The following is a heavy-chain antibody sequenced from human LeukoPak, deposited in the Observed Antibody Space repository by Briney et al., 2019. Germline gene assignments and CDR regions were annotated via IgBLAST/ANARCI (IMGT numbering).Heavy chain of an antibody. CDR3: AKDDTGYSSGWLVL. Sequence: PGGSLRLSCAASGFTFSSYAMSWVRQAPGKGLEWVSAISGSGGSTYYADSVKGRFTISRDNSKNTLYLQMNSLRAEDTAVYYCAKDDTGYSSGWLVLWGQGTLVTVSS. CDR2: ISGSGGST. CDR1: GFTFSSYA. J-gene: IGHJ4*02. D-gene: IGHD6-19*01. V-gene: IGHV3-23*01.